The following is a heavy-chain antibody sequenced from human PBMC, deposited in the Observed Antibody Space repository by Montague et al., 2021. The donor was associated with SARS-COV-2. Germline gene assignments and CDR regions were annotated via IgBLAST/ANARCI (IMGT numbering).Heavy chain of an antibody. CDR2: TNYRSKWTS. CDR1: GDSVWINTAA. CDR3: VRDTGSAQAGFAA. Sequence: CAISGDSVWINTAAWNWIRQSPSGGREWLGRTNYRSKWTSDYATSVEGRISIDPDTSKNQFFLHLRSVTPEDTGVYYCVRDTGSAQAGFAAWGQGTLVTVS. V-gene: IGHV6-1*01. J-gene: IGHJ5*02. D-gene: IGHD3-3*01.